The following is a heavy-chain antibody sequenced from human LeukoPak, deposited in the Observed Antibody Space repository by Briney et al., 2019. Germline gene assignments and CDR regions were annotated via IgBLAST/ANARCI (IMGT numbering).Heavy chain of an antibody. Sequence: GGFLRLSCAASGLTISNYAMMWVRQAPGKGLEWVSTLTGDGSTFYAASVRGRFTFFRDDSKSTLFLQMNSLAAEDTAVYYCSKGRASGLVDWFDPWGQGTLVTVSS. CDR3: SKGRASGLVDWFDP. CDR1: GLTISNYA. J-gene: IGHJ5*02. CDR2: LTGDGST. V-gene: IGHV3-23*01. D-gene: IGHD6-13*01.